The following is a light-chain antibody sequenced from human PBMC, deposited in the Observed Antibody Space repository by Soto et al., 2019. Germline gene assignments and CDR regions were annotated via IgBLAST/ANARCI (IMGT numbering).Light chain of an antibody. CDR3: QQYNSYWT. V-gene: IGKV1-5*01. CDR2: DAS. CDR1: QSISSW. J-gene: IGKJ1*01. Sequence: DIQMTXXXSTMCASVGDRVTITCRASQSISSWLAWYQQKPGKAPKLLIYDASSLESGVPSRFSGSGSGTEFTLTISSLQPDDFATYYCQQYNSYWTFGQGTKVDIK.